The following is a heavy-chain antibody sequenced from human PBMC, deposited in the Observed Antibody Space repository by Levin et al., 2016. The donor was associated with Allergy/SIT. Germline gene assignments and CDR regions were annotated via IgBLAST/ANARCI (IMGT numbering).Heavy chain of an antibody. Sequence: GSLRLSCTVSGGSISSSSYYWGWIRQPPGKGLEWIGSIYYSGSTYYNPSLKSRVTISVDTSKNQFSLKLSSVTAADTAVYYCARGSSKAQPDPIGMDVWGQGTTVTVSS. D-gene: IGHD6-6*01. CDR2: IYYSGST. CDR1: GGSISSSSYY. J-gene: IGHJ6*02. V-gene: IGHV4-39*07. CDR3: ARGSSKAQPDPIGMDV.